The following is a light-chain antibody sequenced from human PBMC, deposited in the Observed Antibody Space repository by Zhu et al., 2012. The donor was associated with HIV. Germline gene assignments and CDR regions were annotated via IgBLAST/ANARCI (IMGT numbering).Light chain of an antibody. Sequence: DIQMTQSPSSLSASVGDRVTVTCRASQSITTYLNWYQQNPGTAPNLLIYSASTLQSGVPSRFSGSGYGTEFNLTISSLQPEDLGSYYCQQSYSAPYTFGQGTKLEIK. J-gene: IGKJ2*01. CDR2: SAS. V-gene: IGKV1-39*01. CDR3: QQSYSAPYT. CDR1: QSITTY.